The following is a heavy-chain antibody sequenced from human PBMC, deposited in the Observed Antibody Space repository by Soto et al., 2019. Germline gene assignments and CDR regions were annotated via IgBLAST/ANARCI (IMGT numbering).Heavy chain of an antibody. V-gene: IGHV3-9*01. CDR1: GFTFDDYA. Sequence: GGSLRLSCAASGFTFDDYAMYWVRQAPGKALEWVSSINWNSGTINYADSVKGRFTISRDNAKNSLYLQMNSLRTEDTALYYCAKGSHGPSHTGWFDTWGQGTQVTVSS. D-gene: IGHD2-8*02. CDR2: INWNSGTI. J-gene: IGHJ5*02. CDR3: AKGSHGPSHTGWFDT.